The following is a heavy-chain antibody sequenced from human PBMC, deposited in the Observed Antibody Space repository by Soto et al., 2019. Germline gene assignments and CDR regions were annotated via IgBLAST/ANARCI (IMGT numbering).Heavy chain of an antibody. CDR2: IYYRGNT. D-gene: IGHD3-9*01. Sequence: LEPLRDTRTVSGGSIGTYYCSWIRKPQGKGLEWIGYIYYRGNTDYNPSLKSRVTISLDTPKNQFSLKLSSVTAADTAVYYCARHPGYYDILTGYTTYYFDFWGQGILVTGSS. J-gene: IGHJ4*02. CDR1: GGSIGTYY. V-gene: IGHV4-59*08. CDR3: ARHPGYYDILTGYTTYYFDF.